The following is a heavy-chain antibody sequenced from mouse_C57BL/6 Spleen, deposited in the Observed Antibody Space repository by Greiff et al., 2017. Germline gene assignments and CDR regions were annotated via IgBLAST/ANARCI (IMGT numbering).Heavy chain of an antibody. V-gene: IGHV5-17*01. CDR3: ARPSNYDAMDY. CDR1: GFTFSDYG. CDR2: ISSGSSTI. D-gene: IGHD2-5*01. J-gene: IGHJ4*01. Sequence: EVQGVESGGGLVKPGGSLKLSCAASGFTFSDYGMHWVRQAPEQGLEWVAYISSGSSTIYYADTVKGRFTISRDNAKNTLFLQMTSLRSEDTAMYYCARPSNYDAMDYWGQGTSVTVSS.